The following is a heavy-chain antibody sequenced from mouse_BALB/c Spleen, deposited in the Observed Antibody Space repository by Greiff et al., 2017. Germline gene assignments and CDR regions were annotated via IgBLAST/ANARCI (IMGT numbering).Heavy chain of an antibody. Sequence: VQLQQSGPELVKPGASVRISCKASGYTFTSYYIHWVKQRPGQGLEWIGWIYPGNVNTKYNEKFKGKATLTADKSSITAYMQLSSLTSEDSAVYFCARDQGAMDYWGQGTSVTVSS. CDR3: ARDQGAMDY. D-gene: IGHD3-2*02. J-gene: IGHJ4*01. V-gene: IGHV1S56*01. CDR1: GYTFTSYY. CDR2: IYPGNVNT.